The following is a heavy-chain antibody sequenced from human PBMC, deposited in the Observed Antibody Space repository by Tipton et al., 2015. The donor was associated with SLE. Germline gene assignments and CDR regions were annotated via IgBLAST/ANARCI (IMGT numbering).Heavy chain of an antibody. J-gene: IGHJ5*02. D-gene: IGHD2-2*01. V-gene: IGHV4-61*02. CDR1: GGSINSGSDY. Sequence: LRLSCTVSGGSINSGSDYWNWIRQPAGKGLEWIGRIYISGSTNYNPSLESRVSISPDTSKNQFSLNLRSVTAADTAVYYCARVRWGYQEPNWFDPWGQGVLVTVSS. CDR3: ARVRWGYQEPNWFDP. CDR2: IYISGST.